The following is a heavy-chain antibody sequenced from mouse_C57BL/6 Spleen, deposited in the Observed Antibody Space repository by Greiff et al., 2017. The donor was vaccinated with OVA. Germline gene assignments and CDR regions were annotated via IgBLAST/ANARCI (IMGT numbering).Heavy chain of an antibody. CDR3: AIDKEGIYYGNHYAMDY. CDR2: ISDGGSYT. V-gene: IGHV5-4*01. D-gene: IGHD2-1*01. J-gene: IGHJ4*01. CDR1: GFTFSSYA. Sequence: EVQGVESGGGLVKPGGSLKLSCAASGFTFSSYAMSWVRQTPEKRLEWVATISDGGSYTYYPDNVKGRFHISRDNAKNNLYPQRSQLKSEDTAMYYCAIDKEGIYYGNHYAMDYWGQGTSVTVSS.